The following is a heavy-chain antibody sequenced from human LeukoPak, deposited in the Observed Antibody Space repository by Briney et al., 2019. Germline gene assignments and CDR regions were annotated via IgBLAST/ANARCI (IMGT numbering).Heavy chain of an antibody. CDR2: IYSGGST. CDR3: ARDFSGSRSGAMSGAFDI. CDR1: GFTVSSNY. V-gene: IGHV3-66*01. Sequence: GGSLRLSCAASGFTVSSNYMSWVRQAPGKGLEWVSVIYSGGSTYYADSVKGRFTISRDNSKNTLYLQMNSLRAEDTAVYYCARDFSGSRSGAMSGAFDIWGQGTMVTVSS. J-gene: IGHJ3*02. D-gene: IGHD2-2*01.